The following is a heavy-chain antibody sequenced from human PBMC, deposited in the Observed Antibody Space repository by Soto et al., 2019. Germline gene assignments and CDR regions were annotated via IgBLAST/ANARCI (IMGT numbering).Heavy chain of an antibody. CDR2: IKENGGEK. CDR3: ATSYYYYMDA. V-gene: IGHV3-7*01. CDR1: GFTFSIYW. Sequence: EVQLVESGGTLVQTGGSLRLSCAASGFTFSIYWMTWVRQAPGKGLEWVATIKENGGEKYYVDSVKGRFTISRDNAKNSQHLQMNTLRGDDTAVYYCATSYYYYMDAWGKGTTVTVSS. J-gene: IGHJ6*03.